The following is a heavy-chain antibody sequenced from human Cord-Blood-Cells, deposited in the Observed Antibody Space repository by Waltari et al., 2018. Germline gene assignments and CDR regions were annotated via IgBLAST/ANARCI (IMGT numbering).Heavy chain of an antibody. V-gene: IGHV3-53*02. J-gene: IGHJ2*01. D-gene: IGHD3-9*01. CDR1: VFTVSSNN. CDR3: ARDRDWALSDYWYVDL. Sequence: EVQLVETGGGLFQPGWSLRLSRAASVFTVSSNNTSWVGQCPGKGREWVSVIYSGGSTYDADSVKGRFPISRVNSKNTLYLQMNSLRAEDTAVYYCARDRDWALSDYWYVDLWGRGTLVTVSS. CDR2: IYSGGST.